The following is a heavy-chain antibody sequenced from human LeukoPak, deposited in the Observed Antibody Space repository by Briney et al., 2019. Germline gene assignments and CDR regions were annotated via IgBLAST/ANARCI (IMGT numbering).Heavy chain of an antibody. V-gene: IGHV1-2*02. D-gene: IGHD3-16*02. CDR1: GYTFTGYY. J-gene: IGHJ4*02. CDR3: ARDGEIMITFGGVIVIGLPISYFDY. Sequence: GASVKVSCKASGYTFTGYYMHWVRQAPGQGLEWMGWINPNSGGTNYAQKFQGRVTMTRDTSISTAYMELSRLRSDDTAVYYCARDGEIMITFGGVIVIGLPISYFDYWGQGTLVTVSS. CDR2: INPNSGGT.